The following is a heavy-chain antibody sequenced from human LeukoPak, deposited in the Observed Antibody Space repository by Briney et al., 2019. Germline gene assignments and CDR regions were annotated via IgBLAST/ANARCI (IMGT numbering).Heavy chain of an antibody. J-gene: IGHJ4*02. CDR2: IYHSGGT. D-gene: IGHD3-10*01. CDR3: ARWGDSFDY. Sequence: SQTLSLTCAVSGGSISSGGYSWSWIRQPPGKGLEWIGYIYHSGGTYYNPSLKSRVTISVDRSKNQFSLKLSSVTAADTAVYYCARWGDSFDYWGQGTLVTVSS. CDR1: GGSISSGGYS. V-gene: IGHV4-30-2*01.